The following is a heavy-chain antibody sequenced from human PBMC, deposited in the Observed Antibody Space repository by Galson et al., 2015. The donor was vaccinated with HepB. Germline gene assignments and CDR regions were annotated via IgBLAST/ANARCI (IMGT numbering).Heavy chain of an antibody. J-gene: IGHJ4*02. CDR2: ISFDATNK. V-gene: IGHV3-30*18. Sequence: SLRLSCAGSGFAFSSSGMHWVRQAPGKGLEWVAFISFDATNKYYARSVKGRFTISKDSSKNTLYLQMSSLRPEDTAVYYCAKPLWRGVHMWLNYWGQGTLVTVSS. CDR3: AKPLWRGVHMWLNY. CDR1: GFAFSSSG. D-gene: IGHD3-10*01.